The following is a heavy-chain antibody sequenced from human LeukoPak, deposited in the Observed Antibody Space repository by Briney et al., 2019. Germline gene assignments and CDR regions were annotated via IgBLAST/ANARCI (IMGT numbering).Heavy chain of an antibody. D-gene: IGHD1-14*01. CDR1: GFTFSSYW. CDR2: IKQDGSEK. CDR3: ARPRNDNLDAFDI. Sequence: GGSLRLSCAASGFTFSSYWMSWVRQAPGKGLEWVANIKQDGSEKYYVDSVKGRFTISRDNAKNSLYLQMNSLRAEDTAVYHCARPRNDNLDAFDIWGQGTMVTVSS. J-gene: IGHJ3*02. V-gene: IGHV3-7*01.